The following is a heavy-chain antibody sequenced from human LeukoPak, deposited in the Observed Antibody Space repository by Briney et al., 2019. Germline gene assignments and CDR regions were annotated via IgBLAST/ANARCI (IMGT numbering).Heavy chain of an antibody. V-gene: IGHV4-39*01. CDR3: ARLGFGELNWFDP. D-gene: IGHD3-10*01. J-gene: IGHJ5*02. Sequence: SETLSLTCTVSGGSISSSSYYWGWIRQPPGKGLEWIGSIYYSGSTYYNPSLKSRVTISVDTSKNQFSLKLSSVTAADTAVYYCARLGFGELNWFDPWGQGTLVTVSS. CDR2: IYYSGST. CDR1: GGSISSSSYY.